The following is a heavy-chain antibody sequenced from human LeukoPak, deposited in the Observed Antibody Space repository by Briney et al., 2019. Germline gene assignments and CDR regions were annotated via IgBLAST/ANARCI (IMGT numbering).Heavy chain of an antibody. D-gene: IGHD6-6*01. CDR3: ASREYRSSPYYYMDV. CDR2: IYYSGST. Sequence: SETLSLTCTVSGGSVSSGGYYWSWIRQPPGKGLEWIGYIYYSGSTNYNPSLKSRVTISVDTSKNQFSLKVSSVTAADTAVYYCASREYRSSPYYYMDVWGKGTTVTVSS. CDR1: GGSVSSGGYY. V-gene: IGHV4-61*08. J-gene: IGHJ6*03.